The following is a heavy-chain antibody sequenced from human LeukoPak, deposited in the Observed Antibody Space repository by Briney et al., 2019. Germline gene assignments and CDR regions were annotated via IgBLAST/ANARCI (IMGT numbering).Heavy chain of an antibody. Sequence: ASVKVSCKASGCSFTSNYIHWVRQAPGQGLEWMGMIYPRDGSTSYAQKFQGRVTVTRDTSTSTVHMELSGLRSEDTAVYYCARHQEAFDYWGQGTLVTVSS. V-gene: IGHV1-46*01. CDR1: GCSFTSNY. CDR2: IYPRDGST. J-gene: IGHJ4*02. CDR3: ARHQEAFDY.